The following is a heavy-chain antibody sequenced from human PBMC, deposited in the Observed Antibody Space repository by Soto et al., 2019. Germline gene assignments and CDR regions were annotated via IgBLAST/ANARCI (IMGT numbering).Heavy chain of an antibody. J-gene: IGHJ5*02. V-gene: IGHV1-69*01. Sequence: QVQLVQSGAEVKKPGSSVKVSCKASGGTFSSYAISWVRQAPGQGLEWMGGIIPFFGTANYAQKFQGRVTITADESTSTAYMELSSLRSEDTAVYYCARGGSRKVVVAAMSRHPPGWFEPWGQGTLVTVSS. CDR3: ARGGSRKVVVAAMSRHPPGWFEP. CDR1: GGTFSSYA. CDR2: IIPFFGTA. D-gene: IGHD2-15*01.